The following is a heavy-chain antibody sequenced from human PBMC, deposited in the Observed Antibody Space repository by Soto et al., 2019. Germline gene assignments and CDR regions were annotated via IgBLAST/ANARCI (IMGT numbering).Heavy chain of an antibody. D-gene: IGHD3-3*01. J-gene: IGHJ5*02. CDR2: IHYSGTT. CDR3: ARKDFWNHGPDL. Sequence: QLQLQESGPGLVKPSETLSLSCTFSGGSVSGSNNYWGWIRQPPGKGLEWIGSIHYSGTTYYKSTLRSRLTISVDTSKNRFALRLTSVTAADTAVYFCARKDFWNHGPDLWGQGTLVTVSS. CDR1: GGSVSGSNNY. V-gene: IGHV4-39*02.